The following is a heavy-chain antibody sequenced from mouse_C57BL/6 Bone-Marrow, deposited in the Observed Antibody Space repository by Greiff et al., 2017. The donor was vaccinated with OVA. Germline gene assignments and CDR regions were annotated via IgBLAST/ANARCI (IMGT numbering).Heavy chain of an antibody. CDR1: GFSINSDCY. CDR3: ARGGYSFYAMDY. V-gene: IGHV3-3*01. CDR2: TFYSGIT. Sequence: EVMLVESGPSLVRPSQTLSLTCTVTGFSINSDCYWIWIRQFPGNKLEYIGYTFYSGITYYNPSLESRTYITRDTSKNQFSLKLSSVTTEDTATYYCARGGYSFYAMDYWGQGTSVTVSS. D-gene: IGHD3-1*01. J-gene: IGHJ4*01.